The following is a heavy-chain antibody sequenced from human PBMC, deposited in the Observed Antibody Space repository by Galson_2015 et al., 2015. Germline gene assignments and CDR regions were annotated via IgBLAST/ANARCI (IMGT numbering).Heavy chain of an antibody. CDR3: AINMGGRRGYYGMDV. J-gene: IGHJ6*02. V-gene: IGHV1-18*01. CDR2: ISAYNGNT. D-gene: IGHD3-16*01. Sequence: SVKVSCKASGYTFTSYGISWVRQAPGQGLEWMGWISAYNGNTNYAQKLQGRVTMTTDTSTSTAYMELRSLRSDDTAVYYCAINMGGRRGYYGMDVWGQGTPVTVSS. CDR1: GYTFTSYG.